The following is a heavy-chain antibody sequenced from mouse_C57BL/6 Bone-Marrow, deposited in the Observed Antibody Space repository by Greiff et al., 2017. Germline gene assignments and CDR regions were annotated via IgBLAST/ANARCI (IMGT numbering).Heavy chain of an antibody. CDR2: ISNGGGST. J-gene: IGHJ4*01. V-gene: IGHV5-12*01. CDR1: GFTFSDYY. D-gene: IGHD2-1*01. CDR3: ARQIYYGNASTIYYAMDY. Sequence: EVKLVESGGGLVQPGGSLKLSCAASGFTFSDYYMYWVRQTPEKRLEWVAYISNGGGSTYYPDTVKGRFTISRDNAKNTLYLQMSRLKSEDTAMYYCARQIYYGNASTIYYAMDYWGQGTSVTVSS.